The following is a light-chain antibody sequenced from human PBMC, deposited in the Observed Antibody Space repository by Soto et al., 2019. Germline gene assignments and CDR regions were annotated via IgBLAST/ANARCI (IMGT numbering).Light chain of an antibody. J-gene: IGKJ5*01. CDR1: RSVDTD. CDR3: QKRNSWPPIT. Sequence: EILMTQSPATLSVSPGDSATLSCRASRSVDTDLAWYQQKPGQAPRLLVFATSDRASGVPDRFSGSGSGTDFTLTISRLEPEDFALYYCQKRNSWPPITFGQGTRLEIK. V-gene: IGKV3-11*01. CDR2: ATS.